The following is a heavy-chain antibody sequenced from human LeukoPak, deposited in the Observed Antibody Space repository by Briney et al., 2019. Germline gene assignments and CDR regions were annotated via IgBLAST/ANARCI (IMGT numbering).Heavy chain of an antibody. D-gene: IGHD3-10*01. V-gene: IGHV4-34*01. CDR3: ARGRYYYGSGSRYYYGMDV. Sequence: GSLRLSCAASGFTFSTYAMSWIRQPPGKGLEWIGEINHSGSTNYNPSLKSRVTISVDTSKNQFSLKLSSVAAADTAVYYCARGRYYYGSGSRYYYGMDVWGQGTTVTVSS. J-gene: IGHJ6*02. CDR1: GFTFSTYA. CDR2: INHSGST.